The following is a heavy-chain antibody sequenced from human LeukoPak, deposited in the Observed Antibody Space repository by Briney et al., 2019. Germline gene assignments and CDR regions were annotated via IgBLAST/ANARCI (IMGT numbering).Heavy chain of an antibody. CDR2: ISWNSGSI. D-gene: IGHD6-13*01. V-gene: IGHV3-9*01. CDR1: GFTFDDYA. CDR3: ASASSHRIAAGGDY. Sequence: GGSLRLSCAASGFTFDDYAMHWVRQAPGKGLEWVSGISWNSGSIGYADSVKGRFTISRGNAKNSLYLQMNSLRAEDTAVYYCASASSHRIAAGGDYWGQGTLVTVSS. J-gene: IGHJ4*02.